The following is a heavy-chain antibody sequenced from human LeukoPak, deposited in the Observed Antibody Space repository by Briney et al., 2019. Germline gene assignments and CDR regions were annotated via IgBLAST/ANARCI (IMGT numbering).Heavy chain of an antibody. CDR3: EXXGPNHXSGGSCYGDRPDFDY. J-gene: IGHJ4*02. D-gene: IGHD2-15*01. CDR1: GYTFTGYY. Sequence: XSVRVXXKASGYTFTGYYMQWVRQAPGQGGERMGWINTNSGGTNYTQKLQGRVTITRDTAISTAYMEVRRGREGGTAGYNCEXXGPNHXSGGSCYGDRPDFDYWGQGTLVTVSS. V-gene: IGHV1-2*02. CDR2: INTNSGGT.